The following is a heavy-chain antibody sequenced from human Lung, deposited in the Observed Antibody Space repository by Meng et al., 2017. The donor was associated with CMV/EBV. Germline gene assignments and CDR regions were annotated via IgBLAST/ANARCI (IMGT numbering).Heavy chain of an antibody. CDR1: GGPISSSNW. CDR3: ASFPPPGKQWLVTDY. V-gene: IGHV4-4*02. CDR2: IYHSGST. J-gene: IGHJ4*02. D-gene: IGHD6-19*01. Sequence: VALTESCPGLVNPSGTLSLTRAVSGGPISSSNWWSWVRQPPGKGLEWIGEIYHSGSTNYNPSLKSRVTISVDKSKNQFSLKLSSVTAADTAVYYCASFPPPGKQWLVTDYWGQGTLVTVSS.